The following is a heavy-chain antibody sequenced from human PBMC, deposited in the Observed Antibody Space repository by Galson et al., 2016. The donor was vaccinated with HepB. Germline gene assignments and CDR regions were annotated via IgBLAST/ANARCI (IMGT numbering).Heavy chain of an antibody. J-gene: IGHJ6*02. Sequence: SETLSLTCAVSGGPFSGYWSWLRQPPGKGLEWIGEINQSGTSTTYNPSLVPRVTISVDTSKNQFSLNLKSVTAADTAVYYCARELGLGGIRMDVWGQGTTVTVSS. V-gene: IGHV4-34*01. CDR3: ARELGLGGIRMDV. D-gene: IGHD3-16*01. CDR1: GGPFSGY. CDR2: INQSGTST.